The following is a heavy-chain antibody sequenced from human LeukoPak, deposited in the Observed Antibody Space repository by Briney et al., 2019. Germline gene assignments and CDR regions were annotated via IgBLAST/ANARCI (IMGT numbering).Heavy chain of an antibody. Sequence: SGTLSLTCAVSGGSISSSYWWSWVRQPPGKGLEWIGEIYHSGSTNYNPSLKSRVTISVDKSKNQFSLKLSSVTAADTAVYYCARELGNYYGPGDFDYWGQGTLVTVSS. CDR1: GGSISSSYW. V-gene: IGHV4-4*02. CDR2: IYHSGST. D-gene: IGHD3-10*01. J-gene: IGHJ4*02. CDR3: ARELGNYYGPGDFDY.